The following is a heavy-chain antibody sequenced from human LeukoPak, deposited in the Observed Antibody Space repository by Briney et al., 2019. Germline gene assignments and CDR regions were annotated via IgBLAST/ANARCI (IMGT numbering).Heavy chain of an antibody. J-gene: IGHJ4*02. CDR2: IVVGSGNT. D-gene: IGHD3-9*01. V-gene: IGHV1-58*02. CDR3: VRDPKFFTTGYYVIENY. Sequence: GASVKVSCKASGFTFTSSAMQWVRQARGQRLEWIGWIVVGSGNTNYAQKFQERVTITRDMSTSTAYMEVNSLRSDDTAVYYCVRDPKFFTTGYYVIENYWGQGTLVTVSS. CDR1: GFTFTSSA.